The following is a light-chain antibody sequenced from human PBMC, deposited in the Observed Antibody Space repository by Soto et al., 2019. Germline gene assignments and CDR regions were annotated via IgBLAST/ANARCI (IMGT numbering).Light chain of an antibody. CDR1: QSVSSY. CDR2: HAS. J-gene: IGKJ4*01. CDR3: QQRSNWVLT. V-gene: IGKV3-11*01. Sequence: EIVLTQSPATLPLSPGERATLSCSASQSVSSYLAWYQQKPGQAPRLLIYHASNRATGIPARFSGSGSGTDFTLPISSLEPEDFEVYYCQQRSNWVLTFGGGTKVEIK.